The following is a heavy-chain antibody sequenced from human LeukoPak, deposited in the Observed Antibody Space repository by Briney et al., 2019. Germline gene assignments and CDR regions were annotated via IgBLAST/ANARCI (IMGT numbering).Heavy chain of an antibody. CDR1: GYTFTGYY. J-gene: IGHJ4*02. V-gene: IGHV1-2*02. CDR3: RTDRYGDYGDYIDY. Sequence: GASVKVSCKASGYTFTGYYMHWVRQAPGQGLEWMGWINPNSGGTNYAQKFQGRVTMTRDTSISTAYMELSRLRSDDTAVYYCRTDRYGDYGDYIDYWGQGTLVNVSS. D-gene: IGHD4-17*01. CDR2: INPNSGGT.